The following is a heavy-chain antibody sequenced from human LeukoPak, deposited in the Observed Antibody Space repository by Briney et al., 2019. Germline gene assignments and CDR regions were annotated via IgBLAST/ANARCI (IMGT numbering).Heavy chain of an antibody. CDR3: ARVEYRYGFEY. V-gene: IGHV1-2*02. Sequence: ASVKVSCKASGYTFTGYYIHWVRQAPGQGLEWMGWINPNSGGTNYAQKFQGRVTVTRDTFISTADMELSRLRSDDTAIYYCARVEYRYGFEYWGQGTLVTVSS. CDR1: GYTFTGYY. CDR2: INPNSGGT. J-gene: IGHJ4*02. D-gene: IGHD5-18*01.